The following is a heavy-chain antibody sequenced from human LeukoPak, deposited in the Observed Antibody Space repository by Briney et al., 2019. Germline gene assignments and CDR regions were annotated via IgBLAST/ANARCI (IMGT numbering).Heavy chain of an antibody. V-gene: IGHV4-4*08. D-gene: IGHD3-22*01. CDR2: ISNSGST. CDR3: ASLFNYYYDSSGYYHAEYFQH. J-gene: IGHJ1*01. CDR1: GASISSYY. Sequence: SETLSLTCSVSGASISSYYWSWMRQPPGKGLEWIGYISNSGSTNYNPSLKSRVTISVDTSKNQFSLKLSSVTAADTAVYYCASLFNYYYDSSGYYHAEYFQHWGQGTLVTVSS.